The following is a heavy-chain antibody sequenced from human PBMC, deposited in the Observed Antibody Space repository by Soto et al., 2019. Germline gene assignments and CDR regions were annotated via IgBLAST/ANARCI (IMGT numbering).Heavy chain of an antibody. CDR2: TRNKANGYTI. CDR3: VRAGFCGGAPTVIDIPNPLQSLP. V-gene: IGHV3-72*01. Sequence: PGGSLRLSCAASGFTCSDHYMDWVRQAPGKGLEWVGRTRNKANGYTIEYAASVTGRFIISRDDPQNSVFLQMKSLKTEDTAVYYCVRAGFCGGAPTVIDIPNPLQSLPWG. CDR1: GFTCSDHY. D-gene: IGHD2-21*01. J-gene: IGHJ5*02.